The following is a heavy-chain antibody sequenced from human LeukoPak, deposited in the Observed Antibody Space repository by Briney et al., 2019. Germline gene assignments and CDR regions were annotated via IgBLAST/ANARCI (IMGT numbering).Heavy chain of an antibody. CDR3: ARAYYGSGSYYSNNKYYFDY. J-gene: IGHJ4*02. Sequence: SETLSLTCTVSSGSVSSGSYYWSWIRQPPGKGLEWIGYISYSGSTNYNPSLKSRVTISVDTAKNQFSLKLCSVTAADTAVYYCARAYYGSGSYYSNNKYYFDYWGQGTLVTVSS. CDR2: ISYSGST. V-gene: IGHV4-61*01. CDR1: SGSVSSGSYY. D-gene: IGHD3-10*01.